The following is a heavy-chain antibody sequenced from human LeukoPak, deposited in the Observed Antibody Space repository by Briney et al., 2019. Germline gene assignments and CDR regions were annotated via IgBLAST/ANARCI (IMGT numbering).Heavy chain of an antibody. CDR2: ISYSGST. Sequence: SQTLSLTCNVSGGSISSANMYWSWIRQPPGKGLEWIGYISYSGSTYYNASLKSRATISFDTSNNRFSLKLTSMTAADTAIYFCARVDMATIFDYWGQGALVTVSS. CDR1: GGSISSANMY. D-gene: IGHD5-24*01. J-gene: IGHJ4*02. V-gene: IGHV4-30-4*01. CDR3: ARVDMATIFDY.